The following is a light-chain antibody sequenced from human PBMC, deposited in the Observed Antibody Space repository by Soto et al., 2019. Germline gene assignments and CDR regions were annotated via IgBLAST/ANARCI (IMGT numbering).Light chain of an antibody. CDR1: QSVSGY. Sequence: LTQSAVALSLSPAETAALSCSATQSVSGYIGWYQKKPGQAPRLLLYADANRATGGPARFSGGGSGGDVTLTISSLVPEDYSVYYCQQRSNSPPITFGQGTRLEI. CDR2: ADA. J-gene: IGKJ5*01. V-gene: IGKV3-11*02. CDR3: QQRSNSPPIT.